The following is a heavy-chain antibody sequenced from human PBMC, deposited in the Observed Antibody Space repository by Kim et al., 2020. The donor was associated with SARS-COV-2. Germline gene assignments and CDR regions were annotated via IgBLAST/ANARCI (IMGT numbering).Heavy chain of an antibody. J-gene: IGHJ3*02. Sequence: SETLSLTCTVSGGSISSGGYYWSWIRQHPGKGLEWIGYIYYSGSTYYNPSLKSRVTISVDTSKNQFFLKLSSVTAADTAVYYCARAPTIFGVVIDAFDIWGQGTMVTVSS. CDR2: IYYSGST. CDR1: GGSISSGGYY. V-gene: IGHV4-31*03. D-gene: IGHD3-3*01. CDR3: ARAPTIFGVVIDAFDI.